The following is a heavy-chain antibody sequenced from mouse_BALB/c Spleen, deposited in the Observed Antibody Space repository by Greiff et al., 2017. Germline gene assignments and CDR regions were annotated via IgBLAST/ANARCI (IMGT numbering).Heavy chain of an antibody. J-gene: IGHJ3*01. D-gene: IGHD2-3*01. Sequence: VQLKESGGGLVKPGGSLKLSCAASGFTFSSYTMFWVRQTPEKRLEWVATISSGGSYTYYPDSVKGRFTISRDNANNTLYLQMSSLKSEDAAIYYYTRADGGFAYWGQGTLVTVSA. CDR2: ISSGGSYT. CDR3: TRADGGFAY. CDR1: GFTFSSYT. V-gene: IGHV5-6-4*01.